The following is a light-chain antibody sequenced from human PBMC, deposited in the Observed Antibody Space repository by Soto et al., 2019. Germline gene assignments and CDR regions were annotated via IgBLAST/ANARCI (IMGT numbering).Light chain of an antibody. J-gene: IGKJ1*01. CDR1: QNIRSR. CDR2: GAS. CDR3: LQDFNFPLT. Sequence: DIQMTHSPSTLSGSVGDIVTITCRASQNIRSRLAWFQQKPGKAPKLLIYGASRLQSGVPSRFSGSGSGTEFILTITSLQPEDFATYYCLQDFNFPLTFGQGTKVDIK. V-gene: IGKV1-5*01.